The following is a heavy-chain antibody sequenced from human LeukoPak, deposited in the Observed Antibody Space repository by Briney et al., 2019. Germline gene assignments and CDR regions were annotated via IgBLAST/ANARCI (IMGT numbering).Heavy chain of an antibody. V-gene: IGHV3-11*04. J-gene: IGHJ3*02. CDR1: GFTFSDYY. Sequence: GGSLRLSCAASGFTFSDYYMSWIRQAPGKGLEWVSYISTSGSTKYFADSVKGRFTISRDNAKNSLYLQMNSLRAEDTAVYYCAREVGSSGWSDAFDIWGQGTMVTVSS. CDR2: ISTSGSTK. CDR3: AREVGSSGWSDAFDI. D-gene: IGHD6-19*01.